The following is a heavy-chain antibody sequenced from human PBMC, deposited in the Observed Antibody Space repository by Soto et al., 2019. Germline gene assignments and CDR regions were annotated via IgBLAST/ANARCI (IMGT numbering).Heavy chain of an antibody. CDR3: ARGGSNDWQVAFDI. J-gene: IGHJ3*02. CDR2: SNHSGSN. V-gene: IGHV4-34*01. Sequence: QLQQWGAGLLKPSETLSLTCVVSGGSFSTYYYNWIRQSPGKGLEWIGESNHSGSNNYSPSLKSRVTMSIDTSKNQFSLKLTSVTAADTAVYYCARGGSNDWQVAFDIWGQGTMVTVSS. D-gene: IGHD3-9*01. CDR1: GGSFSTYY.